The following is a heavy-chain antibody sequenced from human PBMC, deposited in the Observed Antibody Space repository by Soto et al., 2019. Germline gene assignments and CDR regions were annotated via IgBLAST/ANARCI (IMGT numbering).Heavy chain of an antibody. CDR1: GFTFSDYY. CDR2: ISGSSLNT. V-gene: IGHV3-11*06. Sequence: GGSLRLSCAASGFTFSDYYMSWIRQAPGNGPEWVSYISGSSLNTNYADSVKGRFTIFRENAKNSLYLQMQSLRAEDTALYYCARDLLAPGSGDAFDIWGQGTMVTVSS. CDR3: ARDLLAPGSGDAFDI. D-gene: IGHD3-3*02. J-gene: IGHJ3*02.